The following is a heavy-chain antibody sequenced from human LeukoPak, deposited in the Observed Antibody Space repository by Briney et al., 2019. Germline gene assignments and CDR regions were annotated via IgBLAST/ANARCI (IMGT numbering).Heavy chain of an antibody. CDR1: GGSFSGYY. Sequence: SETLSLTCAVYGGSFSGYYWSWIRQPPGKGLEWIGEINHSGSTNYNPSLKGRVTISVDTSKNQFSLKLSSVTAADTAVYYCARRSSSGWYWGNNWFDPWGQGTLVTVSS. J-gene: IGHJ5*02. CDR2: INHSGST. V-gene: IGHV4-34*01. CDR3: ARRSSSGWYWGNNWFDP. D-gene: IGHD6-19*01.